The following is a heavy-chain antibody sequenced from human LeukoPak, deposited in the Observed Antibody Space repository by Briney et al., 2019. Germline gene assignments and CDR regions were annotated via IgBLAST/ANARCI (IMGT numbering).Heavy chain of an antibody. CDR1: GYTFIDYY. CDR2: INPNSGGT. J-gene: IGHJ4*02. CDR3: AFSYSSGWYVFDY. Sequence: ASVKVSCKASGYTFIDYYMYWVRQAPGQGLEWMGWINPNSGGTKYAQKFQDRVTMTRDTSITTGYMELSRLRSDDTAIYYCAFSYSSGWYVFDYWGQGPLATVSS. D-gene: IGHD6-19*01. V-gene: IGHV1-2*02.